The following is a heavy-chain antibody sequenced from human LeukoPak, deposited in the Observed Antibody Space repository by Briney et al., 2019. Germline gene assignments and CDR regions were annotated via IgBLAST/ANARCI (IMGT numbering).Heavy chain of an antibody. Sequence: SETLSLTCTVSGYSISSGYYWGWIRQPPGKGLEWIGSIYHSGSTYYNPSLKSRVTISVDTSKNQFSLKLSSVTAADTAVYYCARDLGYSYGLGCFDYWGQGTLVTVSS. CDR3: ARDLGYSYGLGCFDY. D-gene: IGHD5-18*01. J-gene: IGHJ4*02. CDR1: GYSISSGYY. CDR2: IYHSGST. V-gene: IGHV4-38-2*02.